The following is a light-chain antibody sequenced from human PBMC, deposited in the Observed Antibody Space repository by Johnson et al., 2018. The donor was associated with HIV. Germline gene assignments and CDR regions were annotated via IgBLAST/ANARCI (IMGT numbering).Light chain of an antibody. Sequence: QSVLTQPPSFSAAPGQNITISCSGASSNIANNYISWYQHLPGTAPKIVIYDNNKRPSGIPDRFSGSKSGTSATLGITGLQTGDEADYYCATWDSSLRAGVFGTVTKVTVL. V-gene: IGLV1-51*01. CDR2: DNN. CDR1: SSNIANNY. CDR3: ATWDSSLRAGV. J-gene: IGLJ1*01.